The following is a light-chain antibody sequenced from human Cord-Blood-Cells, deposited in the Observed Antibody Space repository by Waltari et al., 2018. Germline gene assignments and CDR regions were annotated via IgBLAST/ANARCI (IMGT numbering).Light chain of an antibody. CDR2: DAS. J-gene: IGKJ5*01. V-gene: IGKV3-11*01. Sequence: EIVFTQSPATLSLSPGERATLYCRASQSVSSYLAWYQQKPGQAPRLLIYDASNRATGIPARFSGSGSGTDFTLTISSLEPEDVAVYYCQQRSNWPITFGQGTRLEIK. CDR3: QQRSNWPIT. CDR1: QSVSSY.